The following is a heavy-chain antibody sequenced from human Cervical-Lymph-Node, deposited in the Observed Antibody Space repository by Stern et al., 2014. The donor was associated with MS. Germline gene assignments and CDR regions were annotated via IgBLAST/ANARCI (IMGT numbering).Heavy chain of an antibody. V-gene: IGHV3-23*04. D-gene: IGHD3-16*01. CDR1: GFTFSDYA. CDR3: AKRSDYDYVWGLPGA. Sequence: EVQLVESGGGLVQPGGSLRLSCAASGFTFSDYAMSWVRQAPGKGLEWVSVIVGSGGSIYYADSVKGRFTTSRDNSKNTLYLQMNSLTAEDTAVYYCAKRSDYDYVWGLPGAWGQGTLVTVSS. J-gene: IGHJ5*02. CDR2: IVGSGGSI.